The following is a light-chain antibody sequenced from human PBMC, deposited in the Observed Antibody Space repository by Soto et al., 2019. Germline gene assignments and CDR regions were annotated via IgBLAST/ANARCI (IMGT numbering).Light chain of an antibody. CDR3: CSCATPRL. Sequence: QSVLTQPASVSGSPGQSITISCTGTSSDVGSYNLVSSYQQHPGKAPKLIIYEVSERPSGVSHRFSGSKTGNTASLTISGLQAEDEADYYCCSCATPRLFGGGTNLTVL. J-gene: IGLJ2*01. CDR1: SSDVGSYNL. V-gene: IGLV2-23*02. CDR2: EVS.